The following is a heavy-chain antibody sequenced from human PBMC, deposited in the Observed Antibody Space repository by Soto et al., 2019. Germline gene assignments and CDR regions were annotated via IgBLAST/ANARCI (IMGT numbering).Heavy chain of an antibody. D-gene: IGHD6-19*01. J-gene: IGHJ3*02. CDR3: ARDLESTVTGQGAFGI. Sequence: QVQLQESGQGLVKPSQTLSLTCTVSGGSIRNDNFYWSYLRQRPGKGLAWIGYISYSGYTYYHPSLKSRVIISVEPSNNQCSLILNSVTAADTAVYYCARDLESTVTGQGAFGIWCRGTLVTVSS. CDR2: ISYSGYT. CDR1: GGSIRNDNFY. V-gene: IGHV4-31*03.